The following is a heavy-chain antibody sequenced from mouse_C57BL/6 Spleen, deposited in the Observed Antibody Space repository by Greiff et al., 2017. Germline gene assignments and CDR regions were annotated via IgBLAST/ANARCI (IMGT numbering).Heavy chain of an antibody. CDR2: IYPRGGST. CDR3: ARWRLYYFDY. CDR1: GYTFTSYD. Sequence: VKLVESGPELVKPGASVKLSCKASGYTFTSYDINWVKQRPGQGLEWIGWIYPRGGSTKYNEKFKGKATLTVDTSSSTAYMELHSLTSEDSAVYFCARWRLYYFDYWGQGTTLTVSS. V-gene: IGHV1-85*01. D-gene: IGHD3-3*01. J-gene: IGHJ2*01.